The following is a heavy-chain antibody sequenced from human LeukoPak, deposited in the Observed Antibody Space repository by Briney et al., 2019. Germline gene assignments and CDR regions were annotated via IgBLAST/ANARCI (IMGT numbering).Heavy chain of an antibody. Sequence: SETLSLTCTVPGGSISSSGYYRGWIRQPPGKGLEWIGTIYYSGSTYYNPSLKSRVTISVDTSKNQFSLKLSSVTAADTAVYYCARFRTLTTHFDYWGQGTLVTVSS. CDR3: ARFRTLTTHFDY. D-gene: IGHD4-11*01. J-gene: IGHJ4*02. CDR2: IYYSGST. V-gene: IGHV4-39*01. CDR1: GGSISSSGYY.